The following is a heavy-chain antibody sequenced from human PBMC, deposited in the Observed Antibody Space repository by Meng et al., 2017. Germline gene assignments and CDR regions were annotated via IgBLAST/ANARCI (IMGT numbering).Heavy chain of an antibody. CDR2: FDPEDGET. V-gene: IGHV1-24*01. CDR1: GYTLTELS. D-gene: IGHD6-19*01. Sequence: ASVKVSCKVSGYTLTELSMHWVRQAPGKGLEWMGGFDPEDGETIYAQKFQGRVTITEDTSTDTAYMELSSLRSEDTAVYYCAIRGAAVAGTLFDYWGQGTLVTVSS. CDR3: AIRGAAVAGTLFDY. J-gene: IGHJ4*02.